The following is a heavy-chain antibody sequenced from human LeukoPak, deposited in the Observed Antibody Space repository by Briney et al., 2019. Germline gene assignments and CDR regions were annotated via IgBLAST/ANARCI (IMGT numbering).Heavy chain of an antibody. CDR2: IIPILGIA. D-gene: IGHD3-22*01. Sequence: ASVKVSCKASGGTFSSYAISWVRQAPGQGLEWMGRIIPILGIANYAQKFQGGVTITADKSTSTAYMELSSLRSEDTAVYYCARSREEYYDSSGYYYYYGMDVWGQGTTVTVSS. V-gene: IGHV1-69*04. CDR3: ARSREEYYDSSGYYYYYGMDV. J-gene: IGHJ6*02. CDR1: GGTFSSYA.